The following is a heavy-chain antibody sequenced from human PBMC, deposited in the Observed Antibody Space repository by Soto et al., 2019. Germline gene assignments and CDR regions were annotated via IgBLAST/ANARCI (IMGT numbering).Heavy chain of an antibody. CDR3: ARVETTVTTYYYYYMDV. V-gene: IGHV1-18*01. CDR2: ISAYNGNT. Sequence: ASVKVSCKASGYTFTSYGISWVRQAPGQGLEWMGWISAYNGNTNYAQKLQGRVTMTTDTSTSTAYMELRSLRSDDTAVYYCARVETTVTTYYYYYMDVWGKGTTVTVSS. J-gene: IGHJ6*03. D-gene: IGHD4-17*01. CDR1: GYTFTSYG.